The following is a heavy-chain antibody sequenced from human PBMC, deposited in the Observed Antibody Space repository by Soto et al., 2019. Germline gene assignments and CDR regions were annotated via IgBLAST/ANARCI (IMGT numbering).Heavy chain of an antibody. CDR1: GGSISSGGYY. V-gene: IGHV4-31*05. Sequence: SETLSLTCAVSGGSISSGGYYWSWIRQHPGKGLEWIGYINDSGSTYYNPSLKSRVTISVDTSKNQFSLKLTSVSSVFRLYLQMNSLKTEDTAVYYCARDGLLLWSQDYYYGMDVWGQGTTVTVSS. CDR2: INDSGST. J-gene: IGHJ6*02. CDR3: MNSLKTEDTAVYYCARDGLLLWSQDYYYGMDV. D-gene: IGHD3-10*01.